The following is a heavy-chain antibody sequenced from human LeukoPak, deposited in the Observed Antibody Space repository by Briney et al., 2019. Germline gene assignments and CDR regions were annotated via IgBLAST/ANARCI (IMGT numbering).Heavy chain of an antibody. CDR3: AIRGITYSTSFFNS. CDR1: GDSISGSNSF. D-gene: IGHD6-13*01. J-gene: IGHJ4*02. V-gene: IGHV4-39*01. CDR2: VFYSGSS. Sequence: PSETLSLTCTVSGDSISGSNSFWGWIRRPPGKGLEWIGHVFYSGSSYYNPSLKSRVTISVDTSENQFSLRLSSVTATDTAIYYCAIRGITYSTSFFNSWGQGTLVTVSS.